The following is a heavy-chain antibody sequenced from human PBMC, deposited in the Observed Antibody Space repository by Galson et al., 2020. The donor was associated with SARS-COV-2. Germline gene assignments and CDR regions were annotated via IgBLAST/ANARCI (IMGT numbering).Heavy chain of an antibody. CDR3: ARAMSGSYYYGMDV. V-gene: IGHV3-30-3*01. CDR1: GFPFSSYA. D-gene: IGHD1-26*01. J-gene: IGHJ6*02. CDR2: ISYDGSNK. Sequence: GGSLRLSCAASGFPFSSYAMHWVRQAPGKGLEWVALISYDGSNKYYADSVKGRLTMSRDNSKNTLYLQMNSLRAEDTAVYYCARAMSGSYYYGMDVWGQGTTVTVSS.